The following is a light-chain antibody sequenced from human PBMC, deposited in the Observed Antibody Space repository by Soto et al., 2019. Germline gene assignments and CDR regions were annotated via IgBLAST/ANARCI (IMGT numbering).Light chain of an antibody. CDR3: CSFAGTSWV. Sequence: QSVLTQPRSVSGSPGQSVTISCTGTSSDVGAYNYVSWYQQHPGKAPKVMIYDVSKRPSGVPDRFSGSKSGNTASLTISGLQAEDEADYHCCSFAGTSWVFGGGTKVTVL. CDR2: DVS. J-gene: IGLJ3*02. V-gene: IGLV2-11*01. CDR1: SSDVGAYNY.